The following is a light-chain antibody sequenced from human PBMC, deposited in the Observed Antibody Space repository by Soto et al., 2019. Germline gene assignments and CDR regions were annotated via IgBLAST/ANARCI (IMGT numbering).Light chain of an antibody. CDR3: MQALQTGWT. CDR1: QSLLHSNGFNY. CDR2: LGS. J-gene: IGKJ1*01. V-gene: IGKV2-28*01. Sequence: DIVMTQSPLSLPVTPGEPASISCRSSQSLLHSNGFNYLDWYLQKPGQSPQLLIYLGSTRASGVPDRFSGSGSGTDFTLKISRVEAEDVGVYYYMQALQTGWTFGQGTKVDIK.